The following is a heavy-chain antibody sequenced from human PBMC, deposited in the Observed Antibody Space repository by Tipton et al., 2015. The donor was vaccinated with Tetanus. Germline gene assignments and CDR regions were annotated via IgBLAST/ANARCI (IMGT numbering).Heavy chain of an antibody. Sequence: SLRLSCEVSGFIFSSYTMNWARQTPGKGLEWVSSISSTSSHVYYADSLKGRFTISRDNAKSSLYLQMNSLRAEDTAVYFCASGSALDYWGPGALVTVSS. D-gene: IGHD6-25*01. CDR1: GFIFSSYT. V-gene: IGHV3-21*01. J-gene: IGHJ4*02. CDR2: ISSTSSHV. CDR3: ASGSALDY.